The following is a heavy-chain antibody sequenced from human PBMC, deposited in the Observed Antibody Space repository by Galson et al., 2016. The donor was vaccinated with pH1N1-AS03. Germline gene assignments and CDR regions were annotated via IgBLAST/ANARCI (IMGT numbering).Heavy chain of an antibody. Sequence: ETLSLTCNVSGASISSSSYCWGWIRQPPGKGLEWIGSICYSVTTYYNPSLKSRLTMSFDTSKNQFSLKMNSVTAADTAIYYCARARTSPGSLAGVGFDIWGQGTMVTVSS. CDR2: ICYSVTT. CDR3: ARARTSPGSLAGVGFDI. J-gene: IGHJ3*02. CDR1: GASISSSSYC. V-gene: IGHV4-39*07.